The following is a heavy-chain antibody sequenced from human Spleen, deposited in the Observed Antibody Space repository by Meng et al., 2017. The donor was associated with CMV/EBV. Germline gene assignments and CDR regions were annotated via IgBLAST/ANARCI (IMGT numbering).Heavy chain of an antibody. V-gene: IGHV1-2*02. CDR3: AREDCSSTSCYYHYGMDV. CDR2: INPNSGGT. D-gene: IGHD2-2*01. J-gene: IGHJ6*02. CDR1: GVNFNYNAYA. Sequence: ASVKVSCKSSGVNFNYNAYAINWVRQAPGQGLEWMGWINPNSGGTNYAQKFQGRVTMTRDTSISTAYMELSRLRSDDTAVYYCAREDCSSTSCYYHYGMDVWGQGTTVTVSS.